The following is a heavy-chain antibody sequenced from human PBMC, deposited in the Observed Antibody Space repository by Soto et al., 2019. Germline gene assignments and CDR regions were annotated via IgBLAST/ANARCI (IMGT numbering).Heavy chain of an antibody. J-gene: IGHJ5*02. CDR3: ARGAHPRYYDFWSGYYLGWFDP. CDR2: TYYRSRWYN. Sequence: SQTLSLTCAISGDSVSGNSAAWNWIRQSPSRGLEWLGRTYYRSRWYNDYAVSVKSRITVTPDTSKNQFSLHLNSVTPEDTAVYYCARGAHPRYYDFWSGYYLGWFDPWGQGTLVTVSS. CDR1: GDSVSGNSAA. V-gene: IGHV6-1*01. D-gene: IGHD3-3*01.